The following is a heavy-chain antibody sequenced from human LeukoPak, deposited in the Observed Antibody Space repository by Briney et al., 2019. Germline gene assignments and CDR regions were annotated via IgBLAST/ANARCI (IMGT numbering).Heavy chain of an antibody. CDR2: ISWNSGST. CDR3: AKDMTTVTTSGSDY. Sequence: GGSLRLSCVASGFTFDDYAMHWGRQVTGKGLEWVSGISWNSGSTGYADSVKGRFTISRDKAKNSLYLQMNSLRAEDTALYYCAKDMTTVTTSGSDYWGQGTLVTVSS. J-gene: IGHJ4*02. CDR1: GFTFDDYA. V-gene: IGHV3-9*01. D-gene: IGHD4-17*01.